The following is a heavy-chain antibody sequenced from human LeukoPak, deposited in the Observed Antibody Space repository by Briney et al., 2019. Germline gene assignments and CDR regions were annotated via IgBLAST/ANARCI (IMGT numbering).Heavy chain of an antibody. CDR1: GFTFSSYA. Sequence: GGSLRLSCAASGFTFSSYAMSWVRQAPGKGLEWVSAISGSGGSTYYADSVKGRFTISRDNSKNMLYLQMNSLRAEDTAVYYCATPRGSTVVTRLEYWGQGTLVTVSS. J-gene: IGHJ4*02. CDR2: ISGSGGST. V-gene: IGHV3-23*01. D-gene: IGHD4-23*01. CDR3: ATPRGSTVVTRLEY.